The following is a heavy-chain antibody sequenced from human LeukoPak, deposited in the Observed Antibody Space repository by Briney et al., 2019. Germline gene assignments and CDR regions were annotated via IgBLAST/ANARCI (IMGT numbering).Heavy chain of an antibody. D-gene: IGHD2-2*01. CDR3: ALYCSSTSCYQPGGFDP. CDR1: GGTFSSYA. V-gene: IGHV1-69*05. J-gene: IGHJ5*02. CDR2: IIPIFGTA. Sequence: ASVKVSCKASGGTFSSYAISWVRQAPGQGLEWMGRIIPIFGTANYAQKFQGRVTITTDESTSTAYMELSSLRSEDTAVYYCALYCSSTSCYQPGGFDPWGQGTLVTVSS.